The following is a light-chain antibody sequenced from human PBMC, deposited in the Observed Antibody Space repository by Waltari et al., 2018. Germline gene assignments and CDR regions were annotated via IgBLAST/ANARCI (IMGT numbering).Light chain of an antibody. Sequence: CRSSQSVGTFLVRYPQEPGQAPRLLIRGAAARATGTPDRFSGSGSGTDFSLTISRLEPEDFAVYYCQHYVRLPVTFGQGTKVEI. CDR2: GAA. CDR1: QSVGTF. V-gene: IGKV3-20*01. CDR3: QHYVRLPVT. J-gene: IGKJ1*01.